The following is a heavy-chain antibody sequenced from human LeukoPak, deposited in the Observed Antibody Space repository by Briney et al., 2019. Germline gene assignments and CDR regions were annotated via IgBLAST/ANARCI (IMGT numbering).Heavy chain of an antibody. CDR2: MNPYGSRT. D-gene: IGHD5-12*01. J-gene: IGHJ3*02. Sequence: ASVKVSCKASGYTFITYYIHWVRQAPGLRPEWMGIMNPYGSRTTYAQKFQGRLTVTSDTSTSTAYLDLSSLTSEDTAVYYCARGSISSAHSGYGDAFDIWGQGTMVTVSS. CDR1: GYTFITYY. V-gene: IGHV1-46*03. CDR3: ARGSISSAHSGYGDAFDI.